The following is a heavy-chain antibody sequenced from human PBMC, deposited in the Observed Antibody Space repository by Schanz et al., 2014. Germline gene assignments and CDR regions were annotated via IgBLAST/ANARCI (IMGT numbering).Heavy chain of an antibody. CDR3: ARVKYCTITRCYRTETEGIYYMDV. V-gene: IGHV3-33*01. CDR2: IWSDGTNE. CDR1: GFIFRSFG. D-gene: IGHD2-2*01. J-gene: IGHJ6*03. Sequence: VHLLESGGGLVQPGKSLRLSCATSGFIFRSFGIHWVRQAPGKGLEWVAVIWSDGTNEYYADSVKGRFTISGDNAKNTLYLQMNTLRAEDTAVYYCARVKYCTITRCYRTETEGIYYMDVWGKGTTVTVSS.